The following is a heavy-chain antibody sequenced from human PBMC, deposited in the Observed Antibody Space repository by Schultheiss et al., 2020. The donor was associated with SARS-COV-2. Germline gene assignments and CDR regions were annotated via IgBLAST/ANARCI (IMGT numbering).Heavy chain of an antibody. CDR2: ISGSGGST. D-gene: IGHD3-3*01. Sequence: GGSLRLSCSASGFTFSSYSMNWVRQAPGKGLEWVSAISGSGGSTYYADSVKGRFTISRDNAKNSLYLQMNSLRAEDTAVYYCARSFRRFLEWYPFDYWGQGTLVTVSS. CDR3: ARSFRRFLEWYPFDY. J-gene: IGHJ4*02. CDR1: GFTFSSYS. V-gene: IGHV3-21*01.